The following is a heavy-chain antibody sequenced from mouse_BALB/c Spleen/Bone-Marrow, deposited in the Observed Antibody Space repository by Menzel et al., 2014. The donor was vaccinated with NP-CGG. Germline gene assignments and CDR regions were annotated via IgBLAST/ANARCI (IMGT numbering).Heavy chain of an antibody. CDR2: INPGSGGT. J-gene: IGHJ4*01. D-gene: IGHD2-4*01. Sequence: QVQLQQSGAELVRPGTSVKVSCKASGYAFTNYLIEWAKQRPGQGLEWIGVINPGSGGTNYNEKFKGKATLTADKSSSTAYMQLGSLTSDDSAVYFCARDGDYDEGYAIDYWGQGTSVTVSS. V-gene: IGHV1-54*01. CDR3: ARDGDYDEGYAIDY. CDR1: GYAFTNYL.